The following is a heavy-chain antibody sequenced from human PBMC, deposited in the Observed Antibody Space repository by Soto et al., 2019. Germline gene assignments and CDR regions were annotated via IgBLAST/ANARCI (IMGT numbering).Heavy chain of an antibody. CDR1: GFTFSSYG. CDR3: AKDNCSGGSCLDYYYMDV. CDR2: ISYDGSNK. D-gene: IGHD2-15*01. J-gene: IGHJ6*03. V-gene: IGHV3-30*18. Sequence: QVQLVESGGGVVQPGRSLRLSCAASGFTFSSYGMHWVRQAPGKGLEWVAVISYDGSNKYYADSVKGRFTISRDNSKNTLYLQMNSLRAEDTAVYYCAKDNCSGGSCLDYYYMDVWGKGTTVTVS.